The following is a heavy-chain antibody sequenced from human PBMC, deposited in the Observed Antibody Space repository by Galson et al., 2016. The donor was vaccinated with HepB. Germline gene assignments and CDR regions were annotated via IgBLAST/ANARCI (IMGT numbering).Heavy chain of an antibody. V-gene: IGHV5-10-1*01. CDR1: GYSFTSYW. D-gene: IGHD2-2*01. Sequence: QSGAEVKKPGESLRISCKGSGYSFTSYWISWVRQMPGKGMEWMGRVDPSDSNSNYSPSFQGHVTISADKSISTAYLRWSSLKASDTAMYYCASLESTDCTSSSVDADYWGQGTLVTVSS. CDR2: VDPSDSNS. J-gene: IGHJ4*02. CDR3: ASLESTDCTSSSVDADY.